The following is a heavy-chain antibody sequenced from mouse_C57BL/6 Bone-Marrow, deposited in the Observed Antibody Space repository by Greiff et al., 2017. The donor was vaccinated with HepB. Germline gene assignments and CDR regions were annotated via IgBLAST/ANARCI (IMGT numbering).Heavy chain of an antibody. CDR1: GYTFTSYW. V-gene: IGHV1-55*01. CDR2: IYPGSGST. Sequence: VQLQQSDAELVKPGASVKISCKVSGYTFTSYWITWVKQRPGQGLEWIGDIYPGSGSTNYNEKFKSKATLTVDTSSSTAYLQLSSLTSEDSAVYYCARPYYSNYDAMDYWGQGTSVTVSS. J-gene: IGHJ4*01. D-gene: IGHD2-5*01. CDR3: ARPYYSNYDAMDY.